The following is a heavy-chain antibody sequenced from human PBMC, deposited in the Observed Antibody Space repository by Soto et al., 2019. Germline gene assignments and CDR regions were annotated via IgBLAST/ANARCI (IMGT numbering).Heavy chain of an antibody. Sequence: QVQLVQSGAEVKKPGASVKVSCKASGYTFTTYDISWVRQAPGQGLEWMGRISTYNGNTNYPQSLQGRLTMPPDTATTTAYMELRSLRSDDTAVYYCARDPYHVLMVNAPNLYGMDVWGQGTTVTVSS. CDR3: ARDPYHVLMVNAPNLYGMDV. J-gene: IGHJ6*02. CDR1: GYTFTTYD. V-gene: IGHV1-18*01. CDR2: ISTYNGNT. D-gene: IGHD2-8*01.